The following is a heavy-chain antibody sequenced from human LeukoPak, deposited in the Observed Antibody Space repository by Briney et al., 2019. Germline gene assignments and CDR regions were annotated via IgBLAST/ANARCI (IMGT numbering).Heavy chain of an antibody. V-gene: IGHV4-59*01. D-gene: IGHD3-22*01. J-gene: IGHJ4*02. CDR1: DDSITMYY. CDR2: VDHTGST. CDR3: ARGFYDSRGFDVGGNFDY. Sequence: SETLSLTCSVSDDSITMYYWTWIRQPPGKGLEWIGYVDHTGSTNFNPSLNGRVSISRDTTNNLFSLRLRSVTAADTAVYYCARGFYDSRGFDVGGNFDYWGQGTLVTVSS.